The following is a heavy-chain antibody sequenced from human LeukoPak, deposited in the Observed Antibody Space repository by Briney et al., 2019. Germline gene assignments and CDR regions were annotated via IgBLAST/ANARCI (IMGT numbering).Heavy chain of an antibody. J-gene: IGHJ4*02. V-gene: IGHV3-23*01. CDR3: TRNSQGSGSYYNY. Sequence: GGSLRLSCAASGFTFPTYAMSWVRRAPGKGLEWVSLISNSGGSTWYADSVKGRFTISRDNSKNTLYLQMNSLRAEDTAVYYCTRNSQGSGSYYNYWGQGTLVTVSS. CDR1: GFTFPTYA. CDR2: ISNSGGST. D-gene: IGHD3-10*01.